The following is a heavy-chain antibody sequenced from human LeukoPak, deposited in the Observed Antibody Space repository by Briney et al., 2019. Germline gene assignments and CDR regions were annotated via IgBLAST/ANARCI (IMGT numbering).Heavy chain of an antibody. Sequence: PGGSLRLSCAGSGFTFSSYWMTWVRQAPGKGLEWVANIKPDGSEKYYVDSVKGRFTISRDNAKNSLYLQMNSLRAGDTAVYYCTRDRTKLYYWVQGTLVTVSS. D-gene: IGHD4-23*01. CDR3: TRDRTKLYY. V-gene: IGHV3-7*01. J-gene: IGHJ4*02. CDR2: IKPDGSEK. CDR1: GFTFSSYW.